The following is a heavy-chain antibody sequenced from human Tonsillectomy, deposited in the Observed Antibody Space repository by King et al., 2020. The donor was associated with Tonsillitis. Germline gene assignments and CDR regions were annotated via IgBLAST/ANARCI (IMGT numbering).Heavy chain of an antibody. D-gene: IGHD3-10*01. CDR2: IDYSWST. CDR3: ARLRGGAGAHFDS. J-gene: IGHJ4*02. V-gene: IGHV4-39*01. Sequence: QLQESGPGLVKPSETLSLTCTVSGGSISRSSYYWGWIRQPPGKGLEWIGSIDYSWSTSHNPSLQSRVTISVDTSKNPFSLKLSSVTATDTAVYYCARLRGGAGAHFDSWGQGTLVTVSS. CDR1: GGSISRSSYY.